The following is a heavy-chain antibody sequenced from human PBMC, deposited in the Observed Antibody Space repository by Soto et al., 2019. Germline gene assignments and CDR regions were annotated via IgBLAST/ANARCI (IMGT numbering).Heavy chain of an antibody. CDR3: GKVSTYYYDRTFDY. J-gene: IGHJ4*02. CDR1: GFTFSSYG. D-gene: IGHD3-22*01. CDR2: ISYDGNYK. Sequence: QVQLVESGGGVVQPGRSLRLSCPASGFTFSSYGMHWVRQAPGKGLEWVAIISYDGNYKYYADSVKGRFTISRDNSKNTLYLQMNSLRAEDTAVYYCGKVSTYYYDRTFDYWGQGTLVTVSS. V-gene: IGHV3-30*18.